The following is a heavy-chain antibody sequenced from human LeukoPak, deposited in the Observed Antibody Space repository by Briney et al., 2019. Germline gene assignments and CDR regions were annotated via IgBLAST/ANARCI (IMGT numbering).Heavy chain of an antibody. V-gene: IGHV3-72*01. CDR1: EFTFSDHY. Sequence: GGSLRLSCAASEFTFSDHYMDWVPQAPGKGLEGVGRTGNKANSYTTEYAASVKGRFTISRDDSKNSLYLQMNSLKTEDTAVYYCARASEGTYYPYFDYWGQGTLVTVSS. CDR3: ARASEGTYYPYFDY. CDR2: TGNKANSYTT. D-gene: IGHD1-26*01. J-gene: IGHJ4*02.